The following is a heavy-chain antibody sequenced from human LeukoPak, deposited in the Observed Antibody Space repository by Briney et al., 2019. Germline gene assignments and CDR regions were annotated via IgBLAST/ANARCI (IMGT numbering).Heavy chain of an antibody. CDR1: GFTFSSYA. V-gene: IGHV3-23*01. J-gene: IGHJ4*02. CDR2: ISGSGGST. D-gene: IGHD3-10*01. Sequence: AGGSLRLSCAASGFTFSSYAMSWVRQAPGKGLEWVSAISGSGGSTYYADSVKGRFTISRDNSKNTLYLQMNSLRAEDTAVYYCAKVAGSGSYYNLYYFDYWGQGTLVTVSS. CDR3: AKVAGSGSYYNLYYFDY.